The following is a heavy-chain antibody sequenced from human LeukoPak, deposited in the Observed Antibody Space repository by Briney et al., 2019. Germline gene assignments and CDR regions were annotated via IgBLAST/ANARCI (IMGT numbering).Heavy chain of an antibody. Sequence: SDTLSLTCTVSGGSISGYYWSWIRQPAGKGLEWIGRIYTSGSTNYNPSLKSRVTMSVDTSKNQFSLKLNSVTAADTAVYYCARDRVGSSSWYGFDCWGQGTLVTVSS. J-gene: IGHJ4*02. D-gene: IGHD6-13*01. V-gene: IGHV4-4*07. CDR1: GGSISGYY. CDR2: IYTSGST. CDR3: ARDRVGSSSWYGFDC.